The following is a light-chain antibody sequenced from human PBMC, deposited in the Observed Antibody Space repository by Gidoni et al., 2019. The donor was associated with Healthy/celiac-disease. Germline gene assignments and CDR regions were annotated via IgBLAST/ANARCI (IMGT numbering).Light chain of an antibody. Sequence: DIQMTQSPSYLSASVGDRVTITCQASQEISNYLNWYQQKTGKAPKLLIYDASNLETGVPSRFSGSGSGTDFTFTISSLQPEDIATYYCQQYDNLPITFGQGTRLEIK. CDR2: DAS. CDR3: QQYDNLPIT. J-gene: IGKJ5*01. CDR1: QEISNY. V-gene: IGKV1-33*01.